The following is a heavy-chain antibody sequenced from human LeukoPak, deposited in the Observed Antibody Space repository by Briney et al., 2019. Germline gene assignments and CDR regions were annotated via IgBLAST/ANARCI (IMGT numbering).Heavy chain of an antibody. V-gene: IGHV3-66*01. Sequence: SGGSLRLSCAVSGFTVTLNYMSWVRLAPGKGLEWVSLTYTDGKTGYADSVKGRFSVSRDTSENMLYLQMNNVKVEDTAVYYCAREVRMRGFDPNWFDPWGQGTLVIVSS. CDR3: AREVRMRGFDPNWFDP. CDR1: GFTVTLNY. J-gene: IGHJ5*02. CDR2: TYTDGKT.